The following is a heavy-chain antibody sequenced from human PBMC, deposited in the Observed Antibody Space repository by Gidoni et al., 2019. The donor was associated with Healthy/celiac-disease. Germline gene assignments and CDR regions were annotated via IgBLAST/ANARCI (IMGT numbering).Heavy chain of an antibody. CDR2: IYHRGST. CDR3: ARWYSSSSSYYYGMDV. CDR1: GGSISSSNW. V-gene: IGHV4-4*02. J-gene: IGHJ6*02. D-gene: IGHD6-6*01. Sequence: QVQLQESGPGLVKPSGTLSLTCAVSGGSISSSNWWSWVRQPPGKGLEWIGEIYHRGSTNYNPSLKSRVTISVDKSKNQFSLKLSSATAADTAVYYCARWYSSSSSYYYGMDVWGQGTTVTVSS.